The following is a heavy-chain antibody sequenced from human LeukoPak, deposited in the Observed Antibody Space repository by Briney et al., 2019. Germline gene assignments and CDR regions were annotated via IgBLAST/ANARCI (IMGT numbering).Heavy chain of an antibody. D-gene: IGHD6-13*01. CDR2: ISAYNGNT. CDR3: ARDLYSSSWYENYYYYGMDV. CDR1: GYTFTSYG. J-gene: IGHJ6*02. V-gene: IGHV1-18*01. Sequence: ASVTVSCTASGYTFTSYGISWVRQAPGQGLEWMGWISAYNGNTNYAQKLQGRVTMTTDTSTSTAYMELRSLRSDDTAVYYCARDLYSSSWYENYYYYGMDVWGQGTTVTVSS.